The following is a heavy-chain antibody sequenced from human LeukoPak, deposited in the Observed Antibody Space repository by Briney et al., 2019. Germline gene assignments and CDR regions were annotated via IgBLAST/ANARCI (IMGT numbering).Heavy chain of an antibody. Sequence: PGGSLRLSCAASGFTFNSYAMSWVRQTPGKGLEWVSGVSGSGDSTHYADSVKGRFTISRDNSKNTLYLQMNSLRAEDTAVYYCAKDSRITIFGVVIIDYFDYWGQGTLVTVSS. CDR1: GFTFNSYA. V-gene: IGHV3-23*01. CDR2: VSGSGDST. D-gene: IGHD3-3*01. CDR3: AKDSRITIFGVVIIDYFDY. J-gene: IGHJ4*02.